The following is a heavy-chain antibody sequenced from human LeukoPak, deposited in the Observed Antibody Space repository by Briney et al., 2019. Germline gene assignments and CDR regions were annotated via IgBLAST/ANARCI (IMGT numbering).Heavy chain of an antibody. D-gene: IGHD5-18*01. CDR2: MNPNSGNT. CDR3: ARVDTAMARLFDY. CDR1: GYTFTSYD. V-gene: IGHV1-8*01. J-gene: IGHJ4*02. Sequence: ASVKVSCKAAGYTFTSYDINWVRQATGQGLEWIGWMNPNSGNTGYAQKFQGRVTMTRNTSISTAYVELSSLRSEDTAVYYCARVDTAMARLFDYWGQGTLVTVSS.